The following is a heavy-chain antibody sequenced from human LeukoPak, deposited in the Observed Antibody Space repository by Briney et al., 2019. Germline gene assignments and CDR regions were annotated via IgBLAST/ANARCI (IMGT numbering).Heavy chain of an antibody. CDR2: ISGSGGST. J-gene: IGHJ6*03. CDR3: ARAFEGTMVRGVPTNYYYYMDV. V-gene: IGHV3-23*01. CDR1: GFTFSSYA. Sequence: GGSLRLSCAASGFTFSSYAMSWVRQAPGKGLEWVSAISGSGGSTYYADSVKGRFTISRDNSKNTLYLQMNSLRAEDTAVYYCARAFEGTMVRGVPTNYYYYMDVWGKGTTVTVSS. D-gene: IGHD3-10*01.